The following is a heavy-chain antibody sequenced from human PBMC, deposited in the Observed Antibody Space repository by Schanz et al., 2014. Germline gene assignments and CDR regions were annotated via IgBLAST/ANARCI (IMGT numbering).Heavy chain of an antibody. CDR1: GYTFNQYA. CDR3: TTETIAMAGTFSI. J-gene: IGHJ4*02. CDR2: INPNTGNP. D-gene: IGHD6-19*01. V-gene: IGHV7-4-1*02. Sequence: QVQLVQSGSELKKPGASVKISCKASGYTFNQYAINWLRQAPGQGPEWMGWINPNTGNPTYAQGFSGRFVFSLDTSVSTAYLQISSLKAEDTAAYYCTTETIAMAGTFSIWGQGTLVTVSS.